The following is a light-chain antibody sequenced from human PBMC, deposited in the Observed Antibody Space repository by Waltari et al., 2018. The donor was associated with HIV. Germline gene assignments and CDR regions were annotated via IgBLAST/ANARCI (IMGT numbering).Light chain of an antibody. CDR1: KSVDTTY. CDR3: QHYAISPPMYT. V-gene: IGKV3-20*01. J-gene: IGKJ2*01. CDR2: GVS. Sequence: DIVLPQSPGTLSLSPGESATLSCSASKSVDTTYLASYQQKTGGPPRLLIYGVSSRATGIPDRFSGSGSETDFAFTISRLEPEDFAVYYCQHYAISPPMYTFGQGTKLEIK.